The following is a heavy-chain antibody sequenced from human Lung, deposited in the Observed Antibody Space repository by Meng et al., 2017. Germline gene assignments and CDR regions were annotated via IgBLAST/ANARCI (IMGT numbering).Heavy chain of an antibody. CDR2: IIPILGIA. J-gene: IGHJ4*02. Sequence: SVKVSCKASGGTFSSYTISWVRQAPGQGLEWMGRIIPILGIANYAQKFQGRVTITADKSTSTAYMELSSLRPEDTAVYYCARQKPTGYYDSSGYYYTLGGFDYWGQGTLVTVSS. CDR3: ARQKPTGYYDSSGYYYTLGGFDY. V-gene: IGHV1-69*02. D-gene: IGHD3-22*01. CDR1: GGTFSSYT.